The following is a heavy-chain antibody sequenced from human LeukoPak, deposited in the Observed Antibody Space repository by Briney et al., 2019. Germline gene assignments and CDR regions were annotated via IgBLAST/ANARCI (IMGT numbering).Heavy chain of an antibody. J-gene: IGHJ4*02. CDR1: GYSFTNYW. V-gene: IGHV5-51*01. CDR3: ARRASLAGYYFDY. Sequence: GESLKISCKGSGYSFTNYWIGWVRQMPGKGLELMGIIYPDDSDTRYSPSFQGQATISADKSISTAYLQWSSLKASDTAMYYCARRASLAGYYFDYWGQGTLVTVSS. D-gene: IGHD6-19*01. CDR2: IYPDDSDT.